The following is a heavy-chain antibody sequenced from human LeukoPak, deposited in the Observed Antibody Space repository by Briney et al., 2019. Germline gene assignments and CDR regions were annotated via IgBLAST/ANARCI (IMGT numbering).Heavy chain of an antibody. J-gene: IGHJ3*02. CDR3: AGGQLSYAFDI. CDR1: GFTFSSYS. Sequence: GGSLRLSCAASGFTFSSYSMNWVRQAPGEGLEWVSTISSSSSYIYYADSVKGRFTIPRDNAKNSLYLQMNSLRAEDTAVYYCAGGQLSYAFDIWGQGTMVTVSS. CDR2: ISSSSSYI. D-gene: IGHD6-13*01. V-gene: IGHV3-21*04.